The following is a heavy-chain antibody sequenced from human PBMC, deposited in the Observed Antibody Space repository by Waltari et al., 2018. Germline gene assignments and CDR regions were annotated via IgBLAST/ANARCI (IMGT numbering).Heavy chain of an antibody. CDR3: ATDRGDCSSGECFSAWVGE. D-gene: IGHD2-2*01. CDR1: GFSFRAAG. Sequence: QVQLVESGGGVVQPGLSLRLSCTASGFSFRAAGMHWVRQAPGKGLEWVALMLNDGRTFYADSVKGRFTVSRDNSRSTLYLQMNSLSAEDTALYYCATDRGDCSSGECFSAWVGEWGHGNLVTVSS. J-gene: IGHJ4*01. CDR2: MLNDGRT. V-gene: IGHV3-33*01.